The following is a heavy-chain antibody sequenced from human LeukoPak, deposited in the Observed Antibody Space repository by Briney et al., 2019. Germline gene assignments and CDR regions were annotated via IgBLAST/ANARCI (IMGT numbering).Heavy chain of an antibody. J-gene: IGHJ4*02. CDR1: GGSISSGDYY. CDR2: IYYSGST. D-gene: IGHD3-22*01. Sequence: SETLSLTCTVSGGSISSGDYYWSWIRQPPGKGLEWIGYIYYSGSTYYNPSLKSRVTISVDTSKNQFSLKLSSVTAADTAVYYCARARGSSGYYVFDYWGQGTLVTVSS. CDR3: ARARGSSGYYVFDY. V-gene: IGHV4-30-4*01.